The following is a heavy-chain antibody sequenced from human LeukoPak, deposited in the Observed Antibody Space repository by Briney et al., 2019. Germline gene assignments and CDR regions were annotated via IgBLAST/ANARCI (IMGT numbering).Heavy chain of an antibody. V-gene: IGHV1-18*01. CDR1: GYTFTSYG. CDR3: ARDSGYDLVGAFDI. CDR2: ISAYNGNT. Sequence: ASVKVSCKASGYTFTSYGISWVRQAPGQGLEWMGWISAYNGNTNYAQKLQGRVTMTTDTSTSTAYMELRSLRSDDTAVYYCARDSGYDLVGAFDIWGQGTMVTVSS. D-gene: IGHD5-12*01. J-gene: IGHJ3*02.